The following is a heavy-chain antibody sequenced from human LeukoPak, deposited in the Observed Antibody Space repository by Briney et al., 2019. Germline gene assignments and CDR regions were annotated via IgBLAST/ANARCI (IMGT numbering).Heavy chain of an antibody. V-gene: IGHV3-30*18. CDR1: GFNFNSHG. J-gene: IGHJ3*02. CDR3: AKDGYGDYGPFDN. Sequence: GGSLRLSCAASGFNFNSHGMHWVRQAPGKGLEWVALIPSDGSYTYYADSVKGRFTISRDNSKNTLSLQKNSVIPDDTAVYYCAKDGYGDYGPFDNWGQGTMVTVSS. D-gene: IGHD4-17*01. CDR2: IPSDGSYT.